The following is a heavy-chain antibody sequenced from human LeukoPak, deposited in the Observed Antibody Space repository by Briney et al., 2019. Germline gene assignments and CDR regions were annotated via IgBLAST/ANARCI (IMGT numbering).Heavy chain of an antibody. CDR1: AFTFSNYP. D-gene: IGHD4-23*01. Sequence: GGSLRLSCAASAFTFSNYPMHWVGQTPGKGLEGVAVISDDSVNKHYADSVKGRFTISRDNSKYTLYLQMSSLRPEDTAVYYCARGTDQLPFDYWGQGTVVTVSS. CDR3: ARGTDQLPFDY. CDR2: ISDDSVNK. V-gene: IGHV3-30*04. J-gene: IGHJ4*02.